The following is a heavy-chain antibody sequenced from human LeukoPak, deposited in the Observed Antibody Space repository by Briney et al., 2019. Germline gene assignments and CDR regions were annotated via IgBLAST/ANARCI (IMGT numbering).Heavy chain of an antibody. V-gene: IGHV1-2*02. Sequence: ASVKVSCKASGYTFTGYYMHWVRQAPGQGLEWMGWINPNSGGTNYAQKFQGRVTMTRDTSISTAYMELSRLRSDDTAVYYCARDDVGATNYFDYWGQGTLVTVSS. J-gene: IGHJ4*02. CDR1: GYTFTGYY. CDR3: ARDDVGATNYFDY. D-gene: IGHD1-26*01. CDR2: INPNSGGT.